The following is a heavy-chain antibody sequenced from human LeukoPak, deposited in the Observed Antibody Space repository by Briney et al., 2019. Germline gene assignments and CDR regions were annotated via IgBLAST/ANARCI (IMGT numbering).Heavy chain of an antibody. D-gene: IGHD2-15*01. CDR3: AREVVVVAYDAFDI. J-gene: IGHJ3*02. CDR2: ISYDGSNK. CDR1: GFTFSSYA. V-gene: IGHV3-30-3*01. Sequence: GGSLRLSCAASGFTFSSYAMHWVRQAPGKGLEWVVVISYDGSNKYYADSVKGRFTISRDNSKNTLYLQMNSLRAEDTAVYYCAREVVVVAYDAFDIWGQGTMVTVSS.